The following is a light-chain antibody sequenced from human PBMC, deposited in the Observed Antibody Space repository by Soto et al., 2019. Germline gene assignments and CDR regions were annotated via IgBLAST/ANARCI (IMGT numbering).Light chain of an antibody. Sequence: EIVLTQSPGTLSLSPGVRATLSCRASQSVSSSYLAWYQQKPGQAPRVLIYGASSRATGIPDRFSGSGSGTEFTLTISRLEPEDFAVYFCQQYGNSPPNTFGQGTKVDIK. V-gene: IGKV3-20*01. CDR3: QQYGNSPPNT. J-gene: IGKJ2*01. CDR2: GAS. CDR1: QSVSSSY.